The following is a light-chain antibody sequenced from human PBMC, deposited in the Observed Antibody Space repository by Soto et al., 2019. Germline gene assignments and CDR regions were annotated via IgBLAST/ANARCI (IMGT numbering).Light chain of an antibody. V-gene: IGLV2-14*01. CDR2: EVS. Sequence: QSALTQPASVSGSPGQSITISCTGTSSDVGGYNYVSWYQQHSGNAPKLMIYEVSNRPSGVSNRFSGSKSGNTASLTISGLQAEDEADYYCSSYTTITTLERVFGTGTKLTVL. J-gene: IGLJ1*01. CDR3: SSYTTITTLERV. CDR1: SSDVGGYNY.